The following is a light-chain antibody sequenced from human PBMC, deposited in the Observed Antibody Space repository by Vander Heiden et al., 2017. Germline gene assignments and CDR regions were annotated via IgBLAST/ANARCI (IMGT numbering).Light chain of an antibody. CDR1: QGISSY. Sequence: TQFPFFMAGSVGDRVTITCRASQGISSYLAWYQQKPGKAPKLLIYAASTLQSGVPSRFSGSGSGTEFTLTISSLQPEDFATYYCQQLNSYPPTFGGGTKVEIK. CDR2: AAS. CDR3: QQLNSYPPT. J-gene: IGKJ4*01. V-gene: IGKV1-9*01.